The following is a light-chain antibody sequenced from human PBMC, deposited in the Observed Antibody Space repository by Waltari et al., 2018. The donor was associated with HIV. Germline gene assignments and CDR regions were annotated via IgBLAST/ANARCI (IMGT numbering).Light chain of an antibody. CDR1: QGISNY. CDR3: LQSRSFPFT. V-gene: IGKV1-9*01. CDR2: AAS. J-gene: IGKJ3*01. Sequence: DIQLTQSPSFLSASVGDRVIITCRASQGISNYLAWYQQEPGKAPKLLVYAASTLQSGVPSRFSGSGSGTELTLTISSLQPEDFATYYCLQSRSFPFTFGPGTQVDIK.